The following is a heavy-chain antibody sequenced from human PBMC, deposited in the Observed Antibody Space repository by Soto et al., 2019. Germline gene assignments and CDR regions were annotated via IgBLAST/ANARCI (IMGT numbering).Heavy chain of an antibody. CDR3: ARYSWNDKNFDY. CDR1: GFTFSSYA. J-gene: IGHJ4*02. D-gene: IGHD1-20*01. CDR2: ISGSGGST. Sequence: GGSLRLSCAASGFTFSSYAMSWVRQAPGKGLEWVSGISGSGGSTYYADSVKGRFTISRDNSKNTLYLQMNSLRVEDTAVYYCARYSWNDKNFDYWGQGTLVTVSS. V-gene: IGHV3-23*01.